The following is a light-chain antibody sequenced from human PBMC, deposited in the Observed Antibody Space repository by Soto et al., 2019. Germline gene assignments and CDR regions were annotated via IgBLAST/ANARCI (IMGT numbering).Light chain of an antibody. CDR1: QRILYSSSRKSY. J-gene: IGKJ4*01. Sequence: DMIVVPSTQSLAVALGERATINCKSSQRILYSSSRKSYFALYQQKPGQAPRLIIYGASSRSFDVPDRFSGSASGTNIIIISSRQEDEDLADYCRQRTGTSITFGEGTNLDIK. V-gene: IGKV4-1*01. CDR2: GAS. CDR3: QRTGTSIT.